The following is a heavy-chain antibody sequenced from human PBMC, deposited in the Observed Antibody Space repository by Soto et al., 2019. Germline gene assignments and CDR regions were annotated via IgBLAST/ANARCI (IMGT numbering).Heavy chain of an antibody. V-gene: IGHV3-48*03. CDR1: DFTFSIYE. D-gene: IGHD3-22*01. J-gene: IGHJ3*02. CDR2: ISSSGSTI. Sequence: PGGALGLSWAATDFTFSIYEMNWVRQAPGKGLDLVSYISSSGSTIYYADSVKGRFTISRDNAKNSLYLQMNSLRAEDTAVYYCARDQVEGASSGYHPLGAFDIWGQGTMVTVSS. CDR3: ARDQVEGASSGYHPLGAFDI.